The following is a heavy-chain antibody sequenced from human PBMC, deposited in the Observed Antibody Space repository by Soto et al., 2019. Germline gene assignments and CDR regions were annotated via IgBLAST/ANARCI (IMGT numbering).Heavy chain of an antibody. CDR3: ARLYSPYGMDV. CDR1: GGSISSSNW. Sequence: PSETLSLTCAVSGGSISSSNWWSWVRQPPGKGLEWIGEIYHNGSTNYNPTLKNRVTKTVDKSKNKYSLKLSSVTAADTAVYYCARLYSPYGMDVWGQGTTVTVSS. CDR2: IYHNGST. J-gene: IGHJ6*02. D-gene: IGHD2-21*01. V-gene: IGHV4-4*02.